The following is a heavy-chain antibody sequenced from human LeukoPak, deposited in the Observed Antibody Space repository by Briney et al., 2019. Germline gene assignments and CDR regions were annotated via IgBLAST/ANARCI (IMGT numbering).Heavy chain of an antibody. Sequence: ASVKVSCKASGYTFTSYAMHWVRQAPGQRLEWMGWINAGNGNTKYSQKFQGRVTITRDTSASTAYMELRSLRSDDTAVYYCARATSLDTAILRDYYYGMDVWGKGTTVTVSS. V-gene: IGHV1-3*01. D-gene: IGHD5-18*01. CDR1: GYTFTSYA. J-gene: IGHJ6*04. CDR3: ARATSLDTAILRDYYYGMDV. CDR2: INAGNGNT.